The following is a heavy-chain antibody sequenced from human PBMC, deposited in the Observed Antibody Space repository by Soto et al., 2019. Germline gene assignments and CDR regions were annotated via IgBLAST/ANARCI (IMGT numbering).Heavy chain of an antibody. J-gene: IGHJ6*02. Sequence: QVQLQESGPGLVKPSQTLSLTCTVSGGSISSGGYYWSWIRQHPGKGLEWIVYIYYSGSTYYNPSLKSRVTVSVDTSKNQFSLKLSSVTAADTAVDYCARVPWEQQLGHGIMYVWGQGTTVTVSS. D-gene: IGHD6-13*01. CDR2: IYYSGST. CDR1: GGSISSGGYY. V-gene: IGHV4-31*03. CDR3: ARVPWEQQLGHGIMYV.